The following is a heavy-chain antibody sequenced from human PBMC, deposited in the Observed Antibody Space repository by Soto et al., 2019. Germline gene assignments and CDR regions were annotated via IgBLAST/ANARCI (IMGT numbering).Heavy chain of an antibody. Sequence: EVQLLESGGGLVQPGGSLRLSCAASGFTFSSYAMSWVRQAPGKGLEWVSAISGSGGSTYYADSVKGRFTISRDNSKNTLYLQMNSLRAEATAVYYCAKEILYYYDSSGYWVYWGQGTLVTVSS. J-gene: IGHJ4*02. D-gene: IGHD3-22*01. CDR3: AKEILYYYDSSGYWVY. V-gene: IGHV3-23*01. CDR2: ISGSGGST. CDR1: GFTFSSYA.